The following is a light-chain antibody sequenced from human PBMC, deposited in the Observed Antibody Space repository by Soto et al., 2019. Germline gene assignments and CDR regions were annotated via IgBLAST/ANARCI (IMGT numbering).Light chain of an antibody. CDR3: QQSNNSPRT. CDR2: GAS. CDR1: QSVSSN. V-gene: IGKV3-15*01. J-gene: IGKJ2*01. Sequence: EIVMTQSPATLSVSPGERATLSCRASQSVSSNLAWYQQKPGQAPRLLIYGASTRATGIPARFSGSGSGTEFTLTISSLQSEDFAVYYCQQSNNSPRTSGQGT.